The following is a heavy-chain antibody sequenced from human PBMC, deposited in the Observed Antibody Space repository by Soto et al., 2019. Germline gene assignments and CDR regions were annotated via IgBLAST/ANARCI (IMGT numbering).Heavy chain of an antibody. J-gene: IGHJ6*02. Sequence: EGQLVESGGGLVQPGGSGRLSCVDSGFTFSSYWMSWVRQAPVKGLEWVGNIKQDGSEENYVDSVKGRFTISRDNAKNSMYLQMNSLRAEDTAVYYCARIASSGRGWDVWGQGTTVVVSS. CDR1: GFTFSSYW. D-gene: IGHD3-10*01. CDR3: ARIASSGRGWDV. V-gene: IGHV3-7*01. CDR2: IKQDGSEE.